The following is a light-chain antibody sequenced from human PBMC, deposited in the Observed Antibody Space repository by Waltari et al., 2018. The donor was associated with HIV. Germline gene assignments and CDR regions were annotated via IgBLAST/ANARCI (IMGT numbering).Light chain of an antibody. CDR2: EDN. CDR1: NSNIGNNS. J-gene: IGLJ1*01. Sequence: QSVLTQPPSVSAAPGQRVTISCSGSNSNIGNNSVSWYQQFPGTAPNLLIYEDNKRPSGIPDRFSGSKFGTSAILGITGLQTGDDADYYCGTRDDGVTSHFVFGSGTRLTV. V-gene: IGLV1-51*02. CDR3: GTRDDGVTSHFV.